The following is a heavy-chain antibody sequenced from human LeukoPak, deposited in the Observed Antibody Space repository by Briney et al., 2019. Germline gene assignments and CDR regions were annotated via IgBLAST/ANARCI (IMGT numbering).Heavy chain of an antibody. CDR2: IYPGDSDT. CDR3: ARDSTPFGELPYAFDI. D-gene: IGHD3-10*01. J-gene: IGHJ3*02. V-gene: IGHV5-51*01. Sequence: GESLKISCKGSGYSFTSYWIGWVRQMPGKGLEWMGIIYPGDSDTRYSPSFQGQVTISADKSISTAYLQWSSLKASDTAMYYCARDSTPFGELPYAFDIWGQGTMVTVSS. CDR1: GYSFTSYW.